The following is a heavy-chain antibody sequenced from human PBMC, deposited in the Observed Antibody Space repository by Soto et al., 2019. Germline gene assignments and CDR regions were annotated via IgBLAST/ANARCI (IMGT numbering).Heavy chain of an antibody. CDR3: AKDYGGGAAAGTPCDY. CDR2: ISYDGSNK. CDR1: GFTFSSYG. J-gene: IGHJ4*02. V-gene: IGHV3-30*18. Sequence: GGSLRLSCAASGFTFSSYGMHWVRQAPGKGLEWVAVISYDGSNKYYADSVKDRFTISRDNSKNTLYLQMNSLRAEDTAVYYCAKDYGGGAAAGTPCDYWGQGTLVTVSS. D-gene: IGHD6-13*01.